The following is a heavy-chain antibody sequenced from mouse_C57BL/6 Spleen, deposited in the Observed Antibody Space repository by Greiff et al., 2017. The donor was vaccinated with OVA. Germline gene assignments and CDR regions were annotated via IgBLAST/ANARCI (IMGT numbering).Heavy chain of an antibody. CDR2: IDPSDSET. CDR1: GYTFTSSW. D-gene: IGHD1-1*01. V-gene: IGHV1-52*01. J-gene: IGHJ2*01. Sequence: QVQLQQPGAELVRPGSSVKLSCKASGYTFTSSWMHWVKQRPIQGLEWIGTIDPSDSETHYNQKFKDKATLTVDKSSSTAYMQRSSLTSEDSAVYYCARSGDYYGSSFYLDYWGKGTTLTVSA. CDR3: ARSGDYYGSSFYLDY.